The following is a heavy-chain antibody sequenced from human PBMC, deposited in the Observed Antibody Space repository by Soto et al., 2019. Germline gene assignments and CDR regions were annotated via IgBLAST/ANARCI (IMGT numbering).Heavy chain of an antibody. J-gene: IGHJ3*02. D-gene: IGHD1-1*01. Sequence: GGSLRLSCAASGFRFSTYWMSWVRQAPGKGLVWVAHINSDGSSTNYAEAVKGRFTFSRDNAKNTLYLQMNSLRAEDTAVYYCVRGGYMHACDIWGQGTMVTVSS. CDR1: GFRFSTYW. CDR3: VRGGYMHACDI. V-gene: IGHV3-74*01. CDR2: INSDGSST.